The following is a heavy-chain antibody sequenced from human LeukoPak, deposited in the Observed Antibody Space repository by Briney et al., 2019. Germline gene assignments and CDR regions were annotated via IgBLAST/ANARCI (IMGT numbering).Heavy chain of an antibody. Sequence: GGSLRLSCAASRFTFSTYSMNWVRQAPGKGLEWVSYISSGSNTIYYADSVKGRFTISRDNAKNSLYLQMNSLRPEDTAVYYCAREYSSSSGRSFDCWGQGTLVTVSS. CDR1: RFTFSTYS. J-gene: IGHJ4*02. D-gene: IGHD6-6*01. CDR2: ISSGSNTI. V-gene: IGHV3-48*01. CDR3: AREYSSSSGRSFDC.